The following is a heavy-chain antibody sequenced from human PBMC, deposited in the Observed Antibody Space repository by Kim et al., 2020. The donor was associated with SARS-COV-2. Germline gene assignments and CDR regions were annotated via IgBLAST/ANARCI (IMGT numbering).Heavy chain of an antibody. CDR3: ARTLPGRRKGYCSGGSCYSYYYYGMDV. V-gene: IGHV3-30*04. Sequence: GGSLRLSCAASGFTFSSYAMHWVRQAPGKGLEWVAVISYDGSNKYYADSVKGRFTISRDNSKNTLYLQMNSLRAEDTAVYYCARTLPGRRKGYCSGGSCYSYYYYGMDVWGQGTTVTVSS. J-gene: IGHJ6*02. CDR2: ISYDGSNK. D-gene: IGHD2-15*01. CDR1: GFTFSSYA.